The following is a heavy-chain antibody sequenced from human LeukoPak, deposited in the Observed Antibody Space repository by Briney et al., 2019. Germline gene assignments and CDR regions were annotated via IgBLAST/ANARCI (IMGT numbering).Heavy chain of an antibody. CDR3: ARQLLWFGSGFFQP. V-gene: IGHV4-39*07. CDR1: GGSISGSSYY. J-gene: IGHJ1*01. CDR2: IYYSGPT. Sequence: PSETLSLTCIVSGGSISGSSYYWGWIRQPPGKGLEWIGSIYYSGPTFYNPSLKSRVTISIDTSKNQFSLNLNSATAADTAVYFCARQLLWFGSGFFQPWGQGTLVTVSS. D-gene: IGHD3-10*01.